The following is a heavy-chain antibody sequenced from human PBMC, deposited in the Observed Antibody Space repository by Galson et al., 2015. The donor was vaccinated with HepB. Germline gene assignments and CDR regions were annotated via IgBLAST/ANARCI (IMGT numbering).Heavy chain of an antibody. J-gene: IGHJ3*02. CDR1: GGSISSGSYY. CDR2: IYTSGST. D-gene: IGHD3-3*01. Sequence: TLSLTCTVSGGSISSGSYYWSWIRQPAGKGLEWIGRIYTSGSTNYNPSLKSRVTMSVDTSKNQFSLKLSSVTAADTAVYYCARGEWKRYDPQREDAFDIWGQGTMVTVSS. V-gene: IGHV4-61*02. CDR3: ARGEWKRYDPQREDAFDI.